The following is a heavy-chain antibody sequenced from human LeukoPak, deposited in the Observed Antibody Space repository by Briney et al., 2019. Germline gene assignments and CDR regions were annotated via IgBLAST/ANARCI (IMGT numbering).Heavy chain of an antibody. V-gene: IGHV1-69*05. CDR3: ARESLYCTNGVCPFDY. Sequence: ASVKVSCKASGGTFSSYAISWERQAPGQGLEWMGGIIPIFGTANYAQKFQGRVTITTDESTSTAYMELSSLRSEDTAVYYCARESLYCTNGVCPFDYWGQGTLVTVSS. CDR2: IIPIFGTA. D-gene: IGHD2-8*01. J-gene: IGHJ4*02. CDR1: GGTFSSYA.